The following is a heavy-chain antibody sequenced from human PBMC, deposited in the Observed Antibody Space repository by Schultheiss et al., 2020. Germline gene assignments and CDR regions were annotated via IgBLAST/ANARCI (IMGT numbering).Heavy chain of an antibody. CDR3: TTDPFPSDY. V-gene: IGHV3-15*01. D-gene: IGHD3-3*02. J-gene: IGHJ4*02. Sequence: GGSLRLSCAASGFTFSSYWMSWVRQAPGKGLEWVGRIKTKSDGETTDYAAPVKGRFTISRDDSRSTVLLQMDSLKTEDTAVYYCTTDPFPSDYWGQGTLVTVSS. CDR2: IKTKSDGETT. CDR1: GFTFSSYW.